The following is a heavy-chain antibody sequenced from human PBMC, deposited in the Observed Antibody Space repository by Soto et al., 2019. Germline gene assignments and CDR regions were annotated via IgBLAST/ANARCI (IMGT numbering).Heavy chain of an antibody. CDR2: IYYSGST. Sequence: QVQLQESGPGLVKPSQTLSLTCTVSGGSISSGGYYWSWIRQHPGKGLEWIGYIYYSGSTYYNPSLKSRVTISVDTSKNQFSLKLSSVTAADMAVYYCASFSTANLRWSEPWVYWGQGTLVTVSS. CDR3: ASFSTANLRWSEPWVY. CDR1: GGSISSGGYY. V-gene: IGHV4-31*03. J-gene: IGHJ4*02. D-gene: IGHD4-17*01.